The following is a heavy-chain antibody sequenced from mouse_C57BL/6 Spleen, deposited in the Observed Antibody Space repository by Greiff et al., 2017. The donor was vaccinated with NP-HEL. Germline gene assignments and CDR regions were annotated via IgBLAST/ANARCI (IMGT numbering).Heavy chain of an antibody. J-gene: IGHJ2*01. Sequence: EVQLQESGGGLVQPGGSLSLSCAASGFTFTDYYMSWVRQPPGKALEWLGFIRNKANGYTTEYSASVKGRFTISRDNSQSILYLQMNALRAEDSATYYCARLGTTVVSYYFDYWGQGTTLTVSS. D-gene: IGHD1-1*01. CDR1: GFTFTDYY. V-gene: IGHV7-3*01. CDR3: ARLGTTVVSYYFDY. CDR2: IRNKANGYTT.